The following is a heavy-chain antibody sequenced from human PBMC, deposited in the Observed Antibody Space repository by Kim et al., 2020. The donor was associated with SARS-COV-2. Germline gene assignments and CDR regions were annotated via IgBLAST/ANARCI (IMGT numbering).Heavy chain of an antibody. V-gene: IGHV3-53*04. D-gene: IGHD3-22*01. CDR2: IYSGGST. Sequence: GGSLRLSCAASGFTVSSNYMSWVRQAPGKGLEWVSVIYSGGSTYYADSVKGRFTISRHNSKNTLYLQMNSLRAEDTAVYYCASEFYYDSSGYYMGYWGQGTLVTVSS. J-gene: IGHJ4*02. CDR1: GFTVSSNY. CDR3: ASEFYYDSSGYYMGY.